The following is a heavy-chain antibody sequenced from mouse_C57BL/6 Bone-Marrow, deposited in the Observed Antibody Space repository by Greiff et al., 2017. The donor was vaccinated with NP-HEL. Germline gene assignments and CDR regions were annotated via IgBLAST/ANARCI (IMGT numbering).Heavy chain of an antibody. J-gene: IGHJ4*01. V-gene: IGHV1-39*01. CDR2: INPNYGTT. Sequence: EVQLQQSGPELVKPGASVKISCKASGYSFTDYNMNWVKQSNGQSLEWIGVINPNYGTTSYNQKFKGKATLTVDQSSSTAYMQLNSLTSEYSAVYYCASGGYFLYYYAMDYWGQGTSVTVSS. D-gene: IGHD2-3*01. CDR3: ASGGYFLYYYAMDY. CDR1: GYSFTDYN.